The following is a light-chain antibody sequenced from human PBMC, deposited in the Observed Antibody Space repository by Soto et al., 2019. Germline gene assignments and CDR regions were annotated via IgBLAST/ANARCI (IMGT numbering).Light chain of an antibody. CDR3: QQYGSSPTWT. V-gene: IGKV3-20*01. CDR1: QSVSYNY. Sequence: ESVLTQSPGTLSLSPGERPTLSCRASQSVSYNYLAWYQQKPGQAPRLLIYGASTRATGIPDRFSGSGSGTDFTLTISRLEPEDSAVYYCQQYGSSPTWTFGQGTKVDI. CDR2: GAS. J-gene: IGKJ1*01.